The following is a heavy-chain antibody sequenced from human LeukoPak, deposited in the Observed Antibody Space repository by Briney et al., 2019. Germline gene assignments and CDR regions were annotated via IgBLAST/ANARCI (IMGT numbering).Heavy chain of an antibody. D-gene: IGHD2-2*03. V-gene: IGHV3-23*01. J-gene: IGHJ3*02. CDR3: AKSLGYCSSTSCPADAFDI. CDR1: GFTFSSYA. Sequence: GGSLRLSCAASGFTFSSYAMSWVRQAPGQGLEWVSAISGSGGSTYYADSVKGRFTISRDNSKNTLYLQMNSLRAEDTAVYYCAKSLGYCSSTSCPADAFDIWGQGTMVTVSS. CDR2: ISGSGGST.